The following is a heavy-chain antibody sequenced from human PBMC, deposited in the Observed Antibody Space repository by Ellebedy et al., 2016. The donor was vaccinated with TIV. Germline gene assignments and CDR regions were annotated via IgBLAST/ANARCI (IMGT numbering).Heavy chain of an antibody. CDR3: ARGGVDRPHALDI. V-gene: IGHV4-39*02. D-gene: IGHD3-10*01. CDR2: IYSSGST. CDR1: GDSMSSSNYH. Sequence: MPSETLSLTCTVSGDSMSSSNYHWGWIRQPPGKGLEWIGNIYSSGSTFNPSLKSRLTISLDTSKNHLSLKVSSVTAADTAMYYCARGGVDRPHALDIWGQGTVVTVSS. J-gene: IGHJ3*02.